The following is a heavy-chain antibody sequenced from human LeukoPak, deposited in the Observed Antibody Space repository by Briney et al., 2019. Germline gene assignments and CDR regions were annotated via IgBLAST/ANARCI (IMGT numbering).Heavy chain of an antibody. D-gene: IGHD2/OR15-2a*01. V-gene: IGHV4-38-2*02. CDR1: GYSISSGYY. J-gene: IGHJ4*02. CDR2: LSHSGSS. Sequence: PSETLSLTCTVSGYSISSGYYWDWIRQPPGKGLEWIGTLSHSGSSYYNPSLKSRVTISVDTSKNQFSLKLSSVTAADTAVYYCARRGNMVYWGQGTLVTVSS. CDR3: ARRGNMVY.